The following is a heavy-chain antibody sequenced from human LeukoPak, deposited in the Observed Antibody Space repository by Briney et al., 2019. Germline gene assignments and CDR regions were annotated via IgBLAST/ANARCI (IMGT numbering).Heavy chain of an antibody. D-gene: IGHD6-13*01. V-gene: IGHV3-9*01. Sequence: SLRLSCAASGFMFDDYGMHWVRQAPGKGLEWVSGISWKSGTIAYGDSTTGYADSVKGRFTISRDNSKNTLYLQMNSLRAEDTAVYYCARLAAAGIHSRDYWGQGTLVTVSS. J-gene: IGHJ4*02. CDR1: GFMFDDYG. CDR3: ARLAAAGIHSRDY. CDR2: ISWKSGTIAYGDSTT.